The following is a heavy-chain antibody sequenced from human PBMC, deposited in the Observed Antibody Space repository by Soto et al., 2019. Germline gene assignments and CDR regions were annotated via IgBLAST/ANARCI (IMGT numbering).Heavy chain of an antibody. V-gene: IGHV4-34*01. CDR1: GGFFSGYF. CDR2: INLNGIT. D-gene: IGHD3-10*01. J-gene: IGHJ5*02. CDR3: ARAGGVRSNWFDP. Sequence: SETLSLTCAVYGGFFSGYFWTWIRQPPGKGLEWIGEINLNGITNFNPSLKSRVTISVDTSKNQFSLKLSSVTAADTAVYYCARAGGVRSNWFDPWGQGTLVTVS.